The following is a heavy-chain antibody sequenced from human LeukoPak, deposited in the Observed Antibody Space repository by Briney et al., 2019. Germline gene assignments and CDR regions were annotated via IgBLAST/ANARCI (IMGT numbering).Heavy chain of an antibody. CDR3: VKGISSDDAFDL. D-gene: IGHD3-3*02. J-gene: IGHJ3*01. V-gene: IGHV3-30*03. CDR1: GFTFSDYG. Sequence: PGRSLRLSCAASGFTFSDYGMHWVRQAPGKGLEWVAVISYDGSNKNYADSVKGLFTISRDNSKNTLYLQMNSLRAEDTATYYCVKGISSDDAFDLWGQGTMVIVFS. CDR2: ISYDGSNK.